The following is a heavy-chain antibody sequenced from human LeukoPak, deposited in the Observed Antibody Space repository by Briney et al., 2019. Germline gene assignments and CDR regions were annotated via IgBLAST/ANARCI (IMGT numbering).Heavy chain of an antibody. Sequence: GGSLRLSCAASGFTFSSYSMNWVRQAPGKGLEWVSSISSSSSYIYYADSVKGRFTISRDNAKNTLYLQMNSLRAEDTAVYYCATPPTVTRNYWGQGTLVTVSS. V-gene: IGHV3-21*04. D-gene: IGHD4-17*01. CDR2: ISSSSSYI. CDR3: ATPPTVTRNY. CDR1: GFTFSSYS. J-gene: IGHJ4*02.